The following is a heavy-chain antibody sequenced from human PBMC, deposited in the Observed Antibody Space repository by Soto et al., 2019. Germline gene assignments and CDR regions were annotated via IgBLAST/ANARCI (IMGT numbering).Heavy chain of an antibody. D-gene: IGHD3-22*01. CDR2: INPNSGGT. CDR3: ARGSPVNYYESSGYFEY. J-gene: IGHJ4*02. Sequence: ASVKVSCKASGYTFTGYYMHWVRQAPGQGREWMGWINPNSGGTNYAQKFQGWVTMTRDTSISTAYMELSRLRSDDTAVYYCARGSPVNYYESSGYFEYWGQGTLVTVSS. CDR1: GYTFTGYY. V-gene: IGHV1-2*04.